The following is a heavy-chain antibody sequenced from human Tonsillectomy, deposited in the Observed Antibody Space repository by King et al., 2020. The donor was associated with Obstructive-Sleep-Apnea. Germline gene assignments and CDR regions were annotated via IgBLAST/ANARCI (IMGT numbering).Heavy chain of an antibody. D-gene: IGHD2-21*02. V-gene: IGHV3-48*04. CDR1: GFPFSSYS. CDR3: ESPTSDLYHDVFYI. CDR2: ISSRSSSI. J-gene: IGHJ3*02. Sequence: QLVQSGGGLVQPGGSLSLSCAASGFPFSSYSINWVRQAPGKGLEGVSYISSRSSSIYYADSVKVRFTISSDNAKNSLYLQMNSLRAEDTAVYYCESPTSDLYHDVFYIWGQGTMVTVSS.